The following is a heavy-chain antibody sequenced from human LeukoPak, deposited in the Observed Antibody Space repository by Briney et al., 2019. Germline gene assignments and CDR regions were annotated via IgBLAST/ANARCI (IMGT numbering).Heavy chain of an antibody. D-gene: IGHD3-22*01. V-gene: IGHV3-33*01. Sequence: GGSLRLSCAASRFTFSRFGMHWVRQAPGKGLEWVAVIWYDGSNKYYADSVKGRFTISRDNSKNTLYLEMNSLRAEDTAVYYCARDYYYDSSGYWDYYFDYWGQGTLVSVSS. CDR1: RFTFSRFG. J-gene: IGHJ4*02. CDR3: ARDYYYDSSGYWDYYFDY. CDR2: IWYDGSNK.